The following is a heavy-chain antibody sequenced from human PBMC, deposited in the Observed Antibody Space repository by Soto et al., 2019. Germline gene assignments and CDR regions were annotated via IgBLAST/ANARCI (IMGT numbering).Heavy chain of an antibody. Sequence: ASVKVSCKASGYTFTSYAMHWVRQAPGQRLEWMGWINAGYAQHFQGRLTLTTNTSINTAYMELNSLTSEDTAVYYCEVTTGSWGQGTMVTVSS. J-gene: IGHJ4*02. CDR1: GYTFTSYA. D-gene: IGHD1-1*01. V-gene: IGHV1-3*01. CDR3: EVTTGS. CDR2: INAG.